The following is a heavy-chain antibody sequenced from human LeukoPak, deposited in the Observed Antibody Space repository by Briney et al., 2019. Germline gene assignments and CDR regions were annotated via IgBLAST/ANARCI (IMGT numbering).Heavy chain of an antibody. Sequence: PSETLSLTCTVSGGSISPHYWTWIRQTPGKGLEWIGYVYYNGLTSYNASLRSRLILSVDTARNQVSLKLTSVTAADTAVYYCTRERSTVTFDYWGQGTLVTASS. CDR1: GGSISPHY. V-gene: IGHV4-59*11. J-gene: IGHJ4*02. CDR2: VYYNGLT. D-gene: IGHD4-17*01. CDR3: TRERSTVTFDY.